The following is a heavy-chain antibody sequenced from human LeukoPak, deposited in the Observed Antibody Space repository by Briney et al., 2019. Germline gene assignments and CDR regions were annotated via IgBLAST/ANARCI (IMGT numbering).Heavy chain of an antibody. J-gene: IGHJ5*02. CDR1: GGSISSGGYY. D-gene: IGHD4-17*01. CDR3: ARAYRYGQGGLWFDP. CDR2: IYYSGST. V-gene: IGHV4-31*03. Sequence: SETLSLTCTVSGGSISSGGYYWSWIRQHPGKGLEWIGYIYYSGSTYYNPSLKSRVTISVDTSKNQFSLKLSSVTATDTAVYYCARAYRYGQGGLWFDPWGQGTLVTVSS.